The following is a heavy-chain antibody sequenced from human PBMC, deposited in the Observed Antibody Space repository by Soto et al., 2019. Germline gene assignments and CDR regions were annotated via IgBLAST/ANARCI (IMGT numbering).Heavy chain of an antibody. Sequence: EVQLLESGGGLVQTGGSLRLSCAASGFSFSNYAMNWVRQAPGKGLEWVSGISGSGGNTYYADFVKGRFTISSDNSKKPLYLQLNSLRDEDTAVYYCAEDYFGSGIVGVVGYWCQGPLVTVSA. J-gene: IGHJ4*02. CDR1: GFSFSNYA. CDR2: ISGSGGNT. D-gene: IGHD3-10*01. CDR3: AEDYFGSGIVGVVGY. V-gene: IGHV3-23*01.